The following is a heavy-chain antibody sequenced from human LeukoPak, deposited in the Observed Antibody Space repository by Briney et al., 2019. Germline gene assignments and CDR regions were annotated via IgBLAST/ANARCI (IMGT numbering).Heavy chain of an antibody. V-gene: IGHV3-7*02. Sequence: GGSLRLSCAAPGFSFSDSWMDWVRQAPGKGLEWVANIKPDGSEIYYVDAVKGRFTISRDNAKNSLYLQMNSLRADDTAVYYCTRSLDYWGQGTLVTVSS. D-gene: IGHD6-19*01. CDR1: GFSFSDSW. CDR3: TRSLDY. CDR2: IKPDGSEI. J-gene: IGHJ4*02.